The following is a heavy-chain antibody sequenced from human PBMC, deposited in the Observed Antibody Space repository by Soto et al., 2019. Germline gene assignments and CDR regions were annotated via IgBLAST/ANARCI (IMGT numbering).Heavy chain of an antibody. CDR3: ARVGGGLASLGYYGMDV. J-gene: IGHJ6*02. V-gene: IGHV1-2*04. D-gene: IGHD3-10*01. CDR1: GSTFIGYY. Sequence: ASVKVSCKASGSTFIGYYSHWVRQAPGQGLEWMGWINPNSGGTNYAQRFQGWVTMTRDRSISTAYMALSRLKSDDPAVYYCARVGGGLASLGYYGMDVWGQGTTVTVSS. CDR2: INPNSGGT.